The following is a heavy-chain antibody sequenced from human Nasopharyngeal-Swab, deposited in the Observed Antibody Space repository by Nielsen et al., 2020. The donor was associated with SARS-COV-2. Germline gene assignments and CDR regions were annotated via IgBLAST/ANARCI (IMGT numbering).Heavy chain of an antibody. CDR3: AKDRDSGDDSGEYYHYYGMDV. D-gene: IGHD5-12*01. CDR1: GGSISSSNW. CDR2: IYHSGST. Sequence: SETLSLTCAVSGGSISSSNWWSWVRQPPGKGLEWIGEIYHSGSTNYNPSLKSRVTISVDKSKNQFSLKLSSVTAADTAVYYCAKDRDSGDDSGEYYHYYGMDVWGQGTSVTVS. J-gene: IGHJ6*02. V-gene: IGHV4-4*02.